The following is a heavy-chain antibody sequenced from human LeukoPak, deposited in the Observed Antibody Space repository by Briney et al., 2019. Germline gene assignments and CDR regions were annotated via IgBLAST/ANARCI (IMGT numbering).Heavy chain of an antibody. CDR3: ARVGYDSSGYYLHDY. D-gene: IGHD3-22*01. CDR1: GYTFTGYY. J-gene: IGHJ4*02. CDR2: INPNSGGT. V-gene: IGHV1-2*02. Sequence: VASVKVSCKASGYTFTGYYMHWVRQAPGQGLEWMGWINPNSGGTNYAQKFQGRVTMTRNTPISTAYMELSSLRSEDTAVYYCARVGYDSSGYYLHDYWGQGTLVTVSS.